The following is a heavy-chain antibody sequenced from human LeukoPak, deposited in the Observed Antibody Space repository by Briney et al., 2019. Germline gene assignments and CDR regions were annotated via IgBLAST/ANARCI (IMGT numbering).Heavy chain of an antibody. CDR1: GGTFSSYA. Sequence: ASVKVSCKASGGTFSSYAISWVRQAPGQGLEWMGGIIPIFGTANYAQKFQGRVTITTDESTSTAYMELSSLRSEDTAVHYCASGPLDDSSGYYYSYWGQGTLVTVSS. D-gene: IGHD3-22*01. CDR2: IIPIFGTA. CDR3: ASGPLDDSSGYYYSY. V-gene: IGHV1-69*05. J-gene: IGHJ4*02.